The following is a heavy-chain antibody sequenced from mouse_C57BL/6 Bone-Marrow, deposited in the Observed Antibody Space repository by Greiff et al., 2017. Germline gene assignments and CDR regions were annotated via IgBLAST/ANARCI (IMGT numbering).Heavy chain of an antibody. CDR2: IHPNSGST. CDR3: ASLQLRPDAMDY. CDR1: GYTFTSYW. D-gene: IGHD3-2*02. J-gene: IGHJ4*01. Sequence: QVQLQQPGAELVKPGASVKLSCKASGYTFTSYWMHWVKQRPGQGLEWIGMIHPNSGSTNYNEKFKNKATLTVDNSSSTASMQLSSLTSEDSAVXDYASLQLRPDAMDYWGQGTSVTVSS. V-gene: IGHV1-64*01.